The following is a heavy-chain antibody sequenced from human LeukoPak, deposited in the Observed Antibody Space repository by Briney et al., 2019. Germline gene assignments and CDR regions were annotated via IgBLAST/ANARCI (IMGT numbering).Heavy chain of an antibody. CDR2: ISGSGGST. Sequence: GGSLRLSCTASGFTFSSYAMSWVRQAPGKGLEWVSAISGSGGSTYYADSVKGRFTISRDNSKNTLYLQMNSLRVEDTAVYYCAKVDRLAVGYWGQGTLVTVSS. J-gene: IGHJ4*02. CDR1: GFTFSSYA. V-gene: IGHV3-23*01. CDR3: AKVDRLAVGY. D-gene: IGHD6-19*01.